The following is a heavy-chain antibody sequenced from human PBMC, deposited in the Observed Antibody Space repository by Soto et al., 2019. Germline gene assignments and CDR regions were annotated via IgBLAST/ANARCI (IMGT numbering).Heavy chain of an antibody. CDR3: TIQNARGVPDY. D-gene: IGHD3-10*01. J-gene: IGHJ4*02. Sequence: GGSLRLSCASSGFTFSNAWMNWVRQAPGKGLEWVGRIKSKTDGGTTDYAAPVKGRFTISRDDSKNTLYLQMNSLKTEDTAVYYCTIQNARGVPDYWGQGTLVTVSS. V-gene: IGHV3-15*07. CDR1: GFTFSNAW. CDR2: IKSKTDGGTT.